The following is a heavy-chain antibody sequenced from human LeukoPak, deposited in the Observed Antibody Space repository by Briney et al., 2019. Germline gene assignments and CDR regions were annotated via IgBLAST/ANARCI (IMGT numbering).Heavy chain of an antibody. D-gene: IGHD6-6*01. Sequence: PGGSLRLSCAASGFTFSNYAFHWVRQAPGKGLEWLAFISYDGNTKYYADSVKGRFTISRDNSKNTLFLQMNSLRVEDTAVYYCARDISSSSAAVFDYWGQGTLVTVSS. CDR1: GFTFSNYA. V-gene: IGHV3-30-3*01. CDR2: ISYDGNTK. J-gene: IGHJ4*02. CDR3: ARDISSSSAAVFDY.